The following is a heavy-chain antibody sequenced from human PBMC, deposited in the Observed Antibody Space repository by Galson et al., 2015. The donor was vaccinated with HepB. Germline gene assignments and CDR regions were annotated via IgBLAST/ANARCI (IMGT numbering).Heavy chain of an antibody. Sequence: ALVKPTQTLTLTCTFSGFSLSTSGVGVGWIRQPPGKALEWLALIYWDDDKRYSPSLKSRLTITKDTSKNQVVLTMTNMDPVDTATYYCAHSLLLWFGELPSLFDYWGQGTLVTVSS. J-gene: IGHJ4*02. V-gene: IGHV2-5*02. CDR3: AHSLLLWFGELPSLFDY. CDR1: GFSLSTSGVG. D-gene: IGHD3-10*01. CDR2: IYWDDDK.